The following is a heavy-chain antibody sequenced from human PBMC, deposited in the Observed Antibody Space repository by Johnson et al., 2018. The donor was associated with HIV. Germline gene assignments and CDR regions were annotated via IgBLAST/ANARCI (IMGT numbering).Heavy chain of an antibody. J-gene: IGHJ3*02. V-gene: IGHV3-66*02. CDR3: ARGPYTWIRGLSLEHHDAFDI. Sequence: VQLVESGGGLVQPGGSLRLSCAASGFTVSSNYMSWVRQAPGKGLEWVSVISGSGGSTYYADSVKGRFTISRDNSKNTLYLQMNSLRAEDTAVYYCARGPYTWIRGLSLEHHDAFDIWGQGTMVTVSS. D-gene: IGHD5-18*01. CDR1: GFTVSSNY. CDR2: ISGSGGST.